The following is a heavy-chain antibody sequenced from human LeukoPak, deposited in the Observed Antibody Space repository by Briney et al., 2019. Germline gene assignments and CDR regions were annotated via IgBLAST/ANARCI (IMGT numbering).Heavy chain of an antibody. CDR1: GGSISSGSYY. Sequence: SQTLSLTCTVYGGSISSGSYYWSWIRQPAGKGLERIGRIYTSGSTNYNPSLKSRVTISVDTSKNQFSLKLSSVTAADTAVYYCARLTLNQYYFDYWGQGTLVTVSS. CDR3: ARLTLNQYYFDY. D-gene: IGHD1-14*01. V-gene: IGHV4-61*02. CDR2: IYTSGST. J-gene: IGHJ4*02.